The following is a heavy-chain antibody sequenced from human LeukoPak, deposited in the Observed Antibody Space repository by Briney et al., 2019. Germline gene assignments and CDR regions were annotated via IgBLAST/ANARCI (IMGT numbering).Heavy chain of an antibody. V-gene: IGHV3-21*01. CDR1: GFTFSSYT. Sequence: GGSLRLSCAASGFTFSSYTMNWVRQAPGKGLEWVSSISRSNSFIYYADSVKGRFTTSRDDARNSLYLQMNSLRAEDTAVYYCASHYGSGSSPFDRWGQGTLVTVST. D-gene: IGHD3-10*01. CDR3: ASHYGSGSSPFDR. CDR2: ISRSNSFI. J-gene: IGHJ4*02.